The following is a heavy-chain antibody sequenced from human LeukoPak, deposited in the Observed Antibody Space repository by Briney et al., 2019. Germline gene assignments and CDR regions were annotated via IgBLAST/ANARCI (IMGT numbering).Heavy chain of an antibody. CDR2: IYPGDSDT. Sequence: GESLKISFKGSGYSLTNYWIGWVRPMPGKGLELMGIIYPGDSDTIYSPSFQGQVTISADKPISTAYLQWSSLKASDTAMYYCARFVPRYWYFDLWGRGTLVTVSS. CDR1: GYSLTNYW. J-gene: IGHJ2*01. D-gene: IGHD3-16*02. CDR3: ARFVPRYWYFDL. V-gene: IGHV5-51*04.